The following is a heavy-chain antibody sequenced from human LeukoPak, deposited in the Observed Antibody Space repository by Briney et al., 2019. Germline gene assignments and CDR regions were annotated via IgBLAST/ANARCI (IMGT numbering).Heavy chain of an antibody. D-gene: IGHD1-26*01. V-gene: IGHV4-30-2*01. CDR3: ARYMVGASLGGWFDP. Sequence: SETLSLTCTVSGGSISSTDYYWTWIRQPPGKGLEWIGYISHSGGTYYNSSLLSRVSISLDRSKNQFFLTLRSVTAADTAVYYCARYMVGASLGGWFDPWGQGTVVTVSS. CDR1: GGSISSTDYY. J-gene: IGHJ5*02. CDR2: ISHSGGT.